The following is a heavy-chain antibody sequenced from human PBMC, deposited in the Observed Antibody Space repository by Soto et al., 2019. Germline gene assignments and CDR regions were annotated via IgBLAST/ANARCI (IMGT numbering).Heavy chain of an antibody. D-gene: IGHD1-1*01. V-gene: IGHV3-23*01. Sequence: LRRSCAASGFTFSSYAMSWVRQAPGKGLEWVSGINGGGDSTYFADSVRGRFTISRDNSKNTLFLQMNSLRAEDTAVYYCARGWTFDLWGQGTLVTVSS. CDR2: INGGGDST. J-gene: IGHJ4*02. CDR1: GFTFSSYA. CDR3: ARGWTFDL.